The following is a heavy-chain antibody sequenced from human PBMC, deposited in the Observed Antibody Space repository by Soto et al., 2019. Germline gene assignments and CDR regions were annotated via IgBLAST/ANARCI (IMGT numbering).Heavy chain of an antibody. V-gene: IGHV4-34*01. Sequence: SETLSLTCAVYGGSFSGYYWSWIRQPPGKGLEWIGEINHSGSTNYNPSLKSRVTISVDTSISTVYMELRNLKSDDTAVYSCAIQDGGVVYWGQGTLVTVSS. J-gene: IGHJ4*02. CDR1: GGSFSGYY. CDR2: INHSGST. D-gene: IGHD3-16*01. CDR3: AIQDGGVVY.